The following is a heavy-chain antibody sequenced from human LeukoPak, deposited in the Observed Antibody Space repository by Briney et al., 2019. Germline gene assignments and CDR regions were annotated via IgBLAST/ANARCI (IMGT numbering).Heavy chain of an antibody. V-gene: IGHV1-18*01. D-gene: IGHD6-13*01. J-gene: IGHJ6*02. CDR3: ARDSIAAATGLVSYGMDV. CDR1: GYTFTSYG. CDR2: ISTYNGNT. Sequence: ASVKVSCKASGYTFTSYGISWVRQAPGQGLEWMGWISTYNGNTNYAQNLQGSVTMTTDTSTSTAYMELRSLRSDDTAVYYCARDSIAAATGLVSYGMDVWGQGTTVTVSS.